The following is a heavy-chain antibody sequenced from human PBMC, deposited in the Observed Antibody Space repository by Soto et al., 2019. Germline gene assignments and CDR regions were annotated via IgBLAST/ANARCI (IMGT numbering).Heavy chain of an antibody. J-gene: IGHJ6*02. D-gene: IGHD2-21*01. CDR1: GGSISSYY. CDR3: ARGDGGGYCLAGYYYGMDV. CDR2: IYYSGST. Sequence: ETLSLTCTVSGGSISSYYWSWIRQPPGKGLEWIGYIYYSGSTNYNPSLKSRVTISVDTSKNQFSLKLSSVTAAGTAVYYCARGDGGGYCLAGYYYGMDVWGQGTTVTVSS. V-gene: IGHV4-59*01.